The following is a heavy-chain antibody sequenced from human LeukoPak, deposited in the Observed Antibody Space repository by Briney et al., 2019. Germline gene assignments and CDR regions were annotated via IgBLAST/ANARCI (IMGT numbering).Heavy chain of an antibody. CDR3: AKFPVGYCSSTSCYYFDY. V-gene: IGHV3-23*01. D-gene: IGHD2-2*01. CDR2: ISDSGSYT. J-gene: IGHJ4*02. CDR1: GFTFSNYA. Sequence: GRSLRLSCAASGFTFSNYAMSWVRLAPGKGLEWVSAISDSGSYTYYADSVTGRFTISRDNSKNTLYLQMKGLRAEDTGVYYCAKFPVGYCSSTSCYYFDYWGQGTLVTVCS.